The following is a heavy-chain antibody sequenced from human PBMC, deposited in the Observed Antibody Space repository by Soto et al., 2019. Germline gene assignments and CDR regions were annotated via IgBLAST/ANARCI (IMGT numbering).Heavy chain of an antibody. V-gene: IGHV1-18*01. CDR3: ARDSFPVTHIYYYYCCGMDV. CDR2: VSAYNGNT. CDR1: GYTFTSYG. Sequence: QVQLVQSGAEVKKPGASVKVSCKASGYTFTSYGISWVRQAPGQGLEWMGWVSAYNGNTNYAQKLQGRVTMTTDTSASTAYMELRSLRSDDTAVYYCARDSFPVTHIYYYYCCGMDVWGQGTTVTVSS. D-gene: IGHD4-17*01. J-gene: IGHJ6*02.